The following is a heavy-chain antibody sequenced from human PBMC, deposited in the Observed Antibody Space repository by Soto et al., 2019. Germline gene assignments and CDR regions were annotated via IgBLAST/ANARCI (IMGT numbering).Heavy chain of an antibody. D-gene: IGHD2-2*03. CDR3: ASGDCSGASCYDFDY. Sequence: SETLYLTCTVSGGSISSYYWSWIRQPPGKGLEWIGYIYYSGSTNYNPSLKSRVTISVDTSKNQFSLKLSSVTAADTAVYYCASGDCSGASCYDFDYWGQGTLVTVSS. CDR1: GGSISSYY. CDR2: IYYSGST. J-gene: IGHJ4*02. V-gene: IGHV4-59*01.